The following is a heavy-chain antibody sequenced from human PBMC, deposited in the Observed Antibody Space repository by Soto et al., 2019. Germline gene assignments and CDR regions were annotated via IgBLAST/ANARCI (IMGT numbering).Heavy chain of an antibody. CDR3: AKVSVVVPAARPKAHFDY. CDR1: GFTFSSYA. V-gene: IGHV3-23*01. CDR2: ISGSGGST. J-gene: IGHJ4*02. Sequence: PGGSLRLSCAASGFTFSSYAMSWVRQAPGKGLEWVSAISGSGGSTYYADSVKGRFTISRDNSKNTLYLQMNSLRAEDTAVYYFAKVSVVVPAARPKAHFDYWGQGTLVTVSS. D-gene: IGHD2-2*02.